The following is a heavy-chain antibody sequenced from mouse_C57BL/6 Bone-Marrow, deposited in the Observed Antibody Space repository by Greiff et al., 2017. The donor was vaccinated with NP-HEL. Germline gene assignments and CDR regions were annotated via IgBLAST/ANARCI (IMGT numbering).Heavy chain of an antibody. CDR3: ARLSYYDYPYYAMDY. Sequence: EVKLMESGGGLVQPGGSLKLSCAASGFTFSDYYMYWVRQTPEKRLEWVAYISNGGGSTYYPDTVKGRFTISRDNAKNTLYLQMSRLKSEDTAMYYCARLSYYDYPYYAMDYWGQGTSVTVSS. J-gene: IGHJ4*01. D-gene: IGHD2-4*01. CDR2: ISNGGGST. V-gene: IGHV5-12*01. CDR1: GFTFSDYY.